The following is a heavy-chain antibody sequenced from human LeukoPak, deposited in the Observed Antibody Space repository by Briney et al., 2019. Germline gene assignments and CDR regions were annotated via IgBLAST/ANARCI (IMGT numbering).Heavy chain of an antibody. Sequence: GSLRLSCAASGFAFSSYTMTWVRQAPGKGLEWVSIISDNGDYTYYADSVKGRFTISRDNSKNTVYLQMKSLRAEDTAIYYCAKSRGIYDESGWRTFDYWGQGTLVTVSS. CDR2: ISDNGDYT. V-gene: IGHV3-23*01. CDR1: GFAFSSYT. CDR3: AKSRGIYDESGWRTFDY. J-gene: IGHJ4*02. D-gene: IGHD6-19*01.